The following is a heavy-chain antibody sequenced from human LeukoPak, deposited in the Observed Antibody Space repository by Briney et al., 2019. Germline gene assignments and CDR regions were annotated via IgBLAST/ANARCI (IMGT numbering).Heavy chain of an antibody. D-gene: IGHD1-26*01. CDR2: IIPFFGTA. CDR1: GGTFSSYA. V-gene: IGHV1-69*05. Sequence: ASVKVSCKASGGTFSSYAISWVRQAPGQGLEWMGRIIPFFGTANYAQKFQGRVTITTDESTSTAYMELSSLRSEDTAVYYCARGMGAPYYYYYYMDVWGKATTVTVSS. CDR3: ARGMGAPYYYYYYMDV. J-gene: IGHJ6*03.